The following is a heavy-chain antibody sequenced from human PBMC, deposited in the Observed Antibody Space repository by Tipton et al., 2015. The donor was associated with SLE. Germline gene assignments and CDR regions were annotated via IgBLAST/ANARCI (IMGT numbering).Heavy chain of an antibody. CDR1: GGSMSGYY. V-gene: IGHV4-59*08. Sequence: LRLSCTVSGGSMSGYYWSWIRQPPGKGLEWIGNNYYGGSSNYNPSLRGRVTISVDTSRSQVSLIVTSVTAADTAVYYCARQGFGASTGMDWFDPWGQGTLVTVSS. J-gene: IGHJ5*02. CDR3: ARQGFGASTGMDWFDP. CDR2: NYYGGSS. D-gene: IGHD3-10*01.